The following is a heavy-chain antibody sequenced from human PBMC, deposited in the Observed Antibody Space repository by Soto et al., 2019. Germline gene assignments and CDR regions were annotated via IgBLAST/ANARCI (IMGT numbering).Heavy chain of an antibody. V-gene: IGHV4-31*03. J-gene: IGHJ6*02. Sequence: SETLSLTCTVSGGSISSGGYYWSWIRQHPGKGLEWIGYIYYSGSTYYNPSLKSRVTISVDTSKNQFSLKLSSVTAADTAVYYCARPIGRYCSGGSCYPYGMDVWGQGTTVTVSS. CDR1: GGSISSGGYY. CDR2: IYYSGST. CDR3: ARPIGRYCSGGSCYPYGMDV. D-gene: IGHD2-15*01.